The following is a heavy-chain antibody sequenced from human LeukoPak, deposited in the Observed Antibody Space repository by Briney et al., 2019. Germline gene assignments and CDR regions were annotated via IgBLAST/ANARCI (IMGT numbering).Heavy chain of an antibody. CDR3: ARVGAWELQRVFEY. D-gene: IGHD1-26*01. CDR1: GFTFSDYC. V-gene: IGHV3-7*01. J-gene: IGHJ4*02. CDR2: IKQDGSDT. Sequence: PGGSLRLSCAASGFTFSDYCMSWVRQVAGGGLEWVANIKQDGSDTYYVDSVRGRFTISRDNAKKSLYLEMSNLRGDDTAVYYCARVGAWELQRVFEYWGQGTLVTVSS.